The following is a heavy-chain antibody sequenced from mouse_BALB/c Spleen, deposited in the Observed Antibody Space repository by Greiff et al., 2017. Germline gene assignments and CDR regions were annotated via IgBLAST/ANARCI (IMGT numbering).Heavy chain of an antibody. V-gene: IGHV3-2*02. D-gene: IGHD1-1*01. J-gene: IGHJ1*01. CDR1: GYSITSDYA. CDR2: ISYSGST. CDR3: ARFYGYWYFDV. Sequence: DVQLQESGPGLVKPSQSLSLTCTVTGYSITSDYAWNWIRQYPGNKLEWMGYISYSGSTSYNPSLKSRISITRDTSKNQFFLQLNSVTTEDTATYYCARFYGYWYFDVWGAGTTVTVSS.